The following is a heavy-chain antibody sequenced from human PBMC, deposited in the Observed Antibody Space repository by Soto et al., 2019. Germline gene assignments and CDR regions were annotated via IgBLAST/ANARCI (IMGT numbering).Heavy chain of an antibody. D-gene: IGHD4-17*01. CDR1: GFTFSSYA. V-gene: IGHV3-23*01. CDR2: ISGSGGST. Sequence: GGSLRLSCAASGFTFSSYALSWVRQAPGKGLKWVSAISGSGGSTYYADSVKGRFTISRDNSKNTLYLQMNSLRAEDTAVYYCAKEGLKDYGDYSNVDYWGQGTLVTVSS. J-gene: IGHJ4*02. CDR3: AKEGLKDYGDYSNVDY.